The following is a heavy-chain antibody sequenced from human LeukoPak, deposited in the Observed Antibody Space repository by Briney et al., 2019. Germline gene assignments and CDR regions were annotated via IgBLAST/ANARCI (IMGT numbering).Heavy chain of an antibody. CDR2: INHSGST. D-gene: IGHD2-2*01. CDR1: GGSISSYY. CDR3: ARGVPRRCSSTSCYLDAFDI. Sequence: SETLSLTCTVSGGSISSYYWSWIRQPPGKGLEWIGEINHSGSTNYNPSLKSRVTISVDTSKNQFSLKLSSVTAADTAVYYCARGVPRRCSSTSCYLDAFDIWGQGTMVTVSS. V-gene: IGHV4-34*01. J-gene: IGHJ3*02.